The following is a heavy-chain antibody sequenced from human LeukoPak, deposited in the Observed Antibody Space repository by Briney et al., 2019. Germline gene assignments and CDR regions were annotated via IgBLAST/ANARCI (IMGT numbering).Heavy chain of an antibody. V-gene: IGHV1-2*02. CDR1: GYTFTGYY. CDR3: ARVVRGVIINPMGY. Sequence: ASVKVSCKASGYTFTGYYMHWVRQAPGQGLEWMGWINPNSGGTNYAQKFQGRVTMTRDTSISTAYMELSRLRSDDTAVYYYARVVRGVIINPMGYWGQGTLVTVSS. J-gene: IGHJ4*02. D-gene: IGHD3-10*01. CDR2: INPNSGGT.